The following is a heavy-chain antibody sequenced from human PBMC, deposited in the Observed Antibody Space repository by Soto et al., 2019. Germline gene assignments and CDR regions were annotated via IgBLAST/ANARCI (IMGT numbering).Heavy chain of an antibody. CDR3: ARDPPLGSSSWYPMDV. V-gene: IGHV1-46*01. CDR1: GYTFTSYY. Sequence: ASVKVSCKASGYTFTSYYMHWVRQAPGQGLEWMGIINPSGGSTSYAQKFQGRVTMTRDTSTSTVYMELSSLRSEDTAVYYCARDPPLGSSSWYPMDVWGQGTTVTVSS. D-gene: IGHD6-13*01. J-gene: IGHJ6*02. CDR2: INPSGGST.